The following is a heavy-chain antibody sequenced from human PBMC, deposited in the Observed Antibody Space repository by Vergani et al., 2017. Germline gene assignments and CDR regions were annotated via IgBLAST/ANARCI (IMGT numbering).Heavy chain of an antibody. Sequence: QVHLQESSPGQVKQGQTLSLTCTVSGASITSGPYYWTWIRQPPGKGLEWVGFIFYSGGTYYNPSLKTRATISRDTSKNNFSLRLTSVTAADTAVYYCTRGENGDSARDYWGQGTLVTVSS. CDR2: IFYSGGT. J-gene: IGHJ4*02. CDR3: TRGENGDSARDY. V-gene: IGHV4-30-4*01. D-gene: IGHD2-21*02. CDR1: GASITSGPYY.